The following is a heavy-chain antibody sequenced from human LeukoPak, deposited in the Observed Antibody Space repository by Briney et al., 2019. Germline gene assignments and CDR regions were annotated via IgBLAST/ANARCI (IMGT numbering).Heavy chain of an antibody. CDR1: GFTFSSYS. V-gene: IGHV3-21*01. D-gene: IGHD6-19*01. J-gene: IGHJ4*02. Sequence: GGSLRLTCAASGFTFSSYSMNWVRQAPGKGLEWVSSISSSSSYIYYADSVKGRFTISRDNAKNSLYLQMNSLRAEDTAVYYCARAHSGGLFDYWGQGTLVTVSS. CDR3: ARAHSGGLFDY. CDR2: ISSSSSYI.